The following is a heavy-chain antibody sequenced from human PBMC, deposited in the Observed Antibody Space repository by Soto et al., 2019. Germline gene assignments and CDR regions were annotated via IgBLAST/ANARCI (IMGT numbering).Heavy chain of an antibody. CDR2: INHSGST. D-gene: IGHD2-8*02. CDR3: ARGQSALLLDC. Sequence: QVQLQQWGAGLLKPSETLSLTCAVYGGSFSGYYWSWIRQPPGKGLEWIGEINHSGSTNYNPSTKSRVTISVDTSKNQFSLKLSSVTAADTAVYYCARGQSALLLDCWGQGVLVTVSS. CDR1: GGSFSGYY. V-gene: IGHV4-34*01. J-gene: IGHJ4*02.